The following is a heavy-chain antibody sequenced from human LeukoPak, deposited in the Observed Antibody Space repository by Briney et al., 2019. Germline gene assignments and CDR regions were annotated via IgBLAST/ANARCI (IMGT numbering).Heavy chain of an antibody. CDR1: GYNFTSYW. CDR2: IYPGDSYT. D-gene: IGHD2-15*01. CDR3: ARRSCSGGSCYRWFDP. J-gene: IGHJ5*02. V-gene: IGHV5-51*01. Sequence: GESLKISRKGSGYNFTSYWIGLVRQRPGKGPEWVVIIYPGDSYTRYSPSFQCQVTSSADKSISTAYLQWSSLKASDTAMYYCARRSCSGGSCYRWFDPWGQGTLVTVSS.